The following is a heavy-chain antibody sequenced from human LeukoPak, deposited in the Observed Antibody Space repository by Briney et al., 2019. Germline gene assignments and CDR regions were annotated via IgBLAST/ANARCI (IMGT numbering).Heavy chain of an antibody. CDR1: GGSISSYY. CDR2: INYSGST. V-gene: IGHV4-59*08. J-gene: IGHJ5*02. CDR3: ATLTYGSGSYYNP. Sequence: SETLSLTCTVSGGSISSYYWSWIRQPPGKGLEWIGYINYSGSTNYNPSLKSRVTMSVDTSKNQFSLKLSSVTAADTAVYYCATLTYGSGSYYNPWGQGTLVTVSS. D-gene: IGHD3-10*01.